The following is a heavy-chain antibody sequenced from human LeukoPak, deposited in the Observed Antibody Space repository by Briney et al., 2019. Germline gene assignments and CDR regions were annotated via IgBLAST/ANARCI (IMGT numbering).Heavy chain of an antibody. CDR1: GYSFISSW. V-gene: IGHV5-51*01. J-gene: IGHJ4*02. D-gene: IGHD3-10*01. Sequence: GESLKISCKGSGYSFISSWIGWVRQMPGKGLEWMGIIYPVDSDTRYSPSFQGQVTISADKSISTAYLQWSSLKASDTAMNYCARHYYYYGSGDYWGQGTLVTVSS. CDR2: IYPVDSDT. CDR3: ARHYYYYGSGDY.